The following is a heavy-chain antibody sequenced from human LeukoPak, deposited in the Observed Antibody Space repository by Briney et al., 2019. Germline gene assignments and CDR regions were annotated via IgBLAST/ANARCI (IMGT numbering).Heavy chain of an antibody. V-gene: IGHV3-23*01. CDR2: ISGSGGST. CDR1: GFTFSSYA. J-gene: IGHJ4*02. D-gene: IGHD3-10*01. Sequence: PGGSLRLSCAASGFTFSSYAMSWVRQAPGKGLEWVSVISGSGGSTYYAVSVKGRFTISRENSKNTLYLEMNSLSAEDTAVYYCAKGYYYGSGTYWDFFDYWGQGALVTVS. CDR3: AKGYYYGSGTYWDFFDY.